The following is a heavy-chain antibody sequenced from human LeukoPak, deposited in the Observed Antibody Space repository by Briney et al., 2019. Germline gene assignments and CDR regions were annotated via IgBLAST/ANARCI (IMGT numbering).Heavy chain of an antibody. CDR1: GYTFTGYY. Sequence: GASEKVSCKASGYTFTGYYMHWVRQAPGQGLEWMGWINPNSGGTNYAQKFQGRVTMTRDTSISTAYMELSRLRSDDTAVYYCARAHSGSAWDAFDIWGQGTMVTVSS. D-gene: IGHD1-26*01. CDR2: INPNSGGT. CDR3: ARAHSGSAWDAFDI. J-gene: IGHJ3*02. V-gene: IGHV1-2*02.